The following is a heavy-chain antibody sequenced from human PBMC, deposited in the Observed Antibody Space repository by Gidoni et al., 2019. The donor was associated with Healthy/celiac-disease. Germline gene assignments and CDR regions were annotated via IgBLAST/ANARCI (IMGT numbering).Heavy chain of an antibody. D-gene: IGHD3-22*01. CDR2: ISGSGGST. CDR3: AKRLFDSSGYIMSVAFDI. J-gene: IGHJ3*02. Sequence: EVQLLESGGGLVQPGGSLRLPCAASGFTFSSYAMSWVRQAPGKGLEWVSAISGSGGSTYYADSVKGRFTISRDNSKNTLYLQMNSLRAEDTAVYYCAKRLFDSSGYIMSVAFDIWGQGTMVTVSS. V-gene: IGHV3-23*01. CDR1: GFTFSSYA.